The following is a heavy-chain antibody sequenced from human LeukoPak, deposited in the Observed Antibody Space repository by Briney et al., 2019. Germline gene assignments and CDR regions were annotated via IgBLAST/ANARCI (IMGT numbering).Heavy chain of an antibody. CDR2: ISYDGSNK. CDR1: GVTFSSYT. J-gene: IGHJ4*02. D-gene: IGHD6-19*01. Sequence: GRSLRLSCAPSGVTFSSYTMHWGRHGPGEGLGSVSVISYDGSNKYYTDSVKGRFTISRDNSKTTLYLQMNSARAEDTAVYYCASRSGIAVAGAFGYWGQGALVSVSS. CDR3: ASRSGIAVAGAFGY. V-gene: IGHV3-30*04.